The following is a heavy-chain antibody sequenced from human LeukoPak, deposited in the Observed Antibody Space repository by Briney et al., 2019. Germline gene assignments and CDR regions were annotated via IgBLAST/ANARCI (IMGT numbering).Heavy chain of an antibody. D-gene: IGHD3-22*01. CDR2: ISGSGGST. J-gene: IGHJ4*02. V-gene: IGHV3-23*01. CDR3: AKFPGYYDSGGYWL. CDR1: GFTFSSYA. Sequence: GRSLRLSCAASGFTFSSYAMSWVRQAPGKGLEWVSAISGSGGSTYYADSVKGRFTISRDNSKNTLYLQMNSLRAEDTAVYYCAKFPGYYDSGGYWLWGQGTLVTVSS.